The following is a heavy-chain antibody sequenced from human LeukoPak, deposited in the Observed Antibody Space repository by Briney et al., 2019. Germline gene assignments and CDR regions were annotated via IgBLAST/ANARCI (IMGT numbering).Heavy chain of an antibody. J-gene: IGHJ4*02. D-gene: IGHD2-15*01. CDR2: IYYSGST. Sequence: PSETLSLTCAVYGGSFSGYYWSWIRQPPGKGLEWIGYIYYSGSTNYNPSLKSRVTISVDTSKNQFSLKLSSVTAADTAVYYCARKGSYFDYWGQGTLVTVSS. CDR1: GGSFSGYY. V-gene: IGHV4-59*01. CDR3: ARKGSYFDY.